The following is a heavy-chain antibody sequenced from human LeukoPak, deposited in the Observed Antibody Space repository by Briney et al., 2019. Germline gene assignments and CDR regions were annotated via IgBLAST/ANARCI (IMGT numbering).Heavy chain of an antibody. CDR3: ARHVDTVVTPFDY. J-gene: IGHJ4*02. D-gene: IGHD5-18*01. CDR2: IYPGDSDT. V-gene: IGHV5-51*01. CDR1: GYIFTSFW. Sequence: GESLKISCKVSGYIFTSFWIGWVRQMPGKGLEWMGIIYPGDSDTRYSPSFQGQVTISADKSISTAYLQWSSLKASDTAMYFCARHVDTVVTPFDYWGQGTLVTVSS.